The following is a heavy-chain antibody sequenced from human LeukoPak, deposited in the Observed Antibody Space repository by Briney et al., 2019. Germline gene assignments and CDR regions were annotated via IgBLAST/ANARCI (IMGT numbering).Heavy chain of an antibody. D-gene: IGHD1-26*01. CDR3: AKDRGSYYYYYYGMDV. CDR2: ISYDGSNK. Sequence: GGSLRLSCAASGFTFSSYGMHWVRQAPGKGLEWVAVISYDGSNKYYADSVKGRFTISRDNSKNTLYLQMNSLRAEDTAVYYCAKDRGSYYYYYYGMDVWGQGTTVTVSS. CDR1: GFTFSSYG. J-gene: IGHJ6*02. V-gene: IGHV3-30*18.